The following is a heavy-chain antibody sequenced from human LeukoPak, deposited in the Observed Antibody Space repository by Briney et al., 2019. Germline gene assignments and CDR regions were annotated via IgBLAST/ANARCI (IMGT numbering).Heavy chain of an antibody. D-gene: IGHD3-10*01. Sequence: NSSETLSLTCTVSGGSISSGGYYWSWIRQHPGKGLEWIGYIYYSGSTYYNPSLKSRVTISVDTSKNQFSLKLSSVTAADTAMYYCARALRRFGGAFDIWGQGTMVAVSS. V-gene: IGHV4-31*03. CDR1: GGSISSGGYY. CDR2: IYYSGST. J-gene: IGHJ3*02. CDR3: ARALRRFGGAFDI.